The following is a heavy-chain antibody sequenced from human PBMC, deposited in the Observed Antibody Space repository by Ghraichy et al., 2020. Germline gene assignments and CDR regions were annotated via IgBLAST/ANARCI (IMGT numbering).Heavy chain of an antibody. V-gene: IGHV1-2*06. CDR3: ARDRRIVGADLGKNWFDP. CDR2: INPNSGGT. D-gene: IGHD1-26*01. CDR1: GYTFTGYY. J-gene: IGHJ5*02. Sequence: ASVKVSCKASGYTFTGYYMHWVRQAPGQGLEWMGRINPNSGGTNYAQKFQGRVTMTRDTSISTAYMELSRLRSDDTAVYYCARDRRIVGADLGKNWFDPWGQGTLVTVSS.